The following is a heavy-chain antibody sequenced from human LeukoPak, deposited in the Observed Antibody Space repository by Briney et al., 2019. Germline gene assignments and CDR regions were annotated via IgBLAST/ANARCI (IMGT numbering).Heavy chain of an antibody. CDR2: IYYSGST. J-gene: IGHJ4*02. V-gene: IGHV4-59*08. D-gene: IGHD6-6*01. CDR1: GGSISSYY. CDR3: ARHVIIAARPRKAHFDY. Sequence: SETLSLTCTVSGGSISSYYWSWIRQPPGKGLEWIGYIYYSGSTNYNPSLKSRVTISVDTSKNQFSLKLSSVTAADTAVYYCARHVIIAARPRKAHFDYWGQGTLVTVSS.